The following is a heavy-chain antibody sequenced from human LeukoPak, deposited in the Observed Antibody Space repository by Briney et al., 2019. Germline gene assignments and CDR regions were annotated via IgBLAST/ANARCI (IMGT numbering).Heavy chain of an antibody. D-gene: IGHD4-17*01. CDR3: ARLYGDYYYYCYMDV. Sequence: SETLSLTCTVSGGSISSYYWSWIRQPAGKGLEWIGRIYTSGSTNYNPSLKSRVTISVDTSKNQFSLKLSSVTAADTAVYYCARLYGDYYYYCYMDVWGKGTTVTVSS. CDR1: GGSISSYY. J-gene: IGHJ6*03. V-gene: IGHV4-4*07. CDR2: IYTSGST.